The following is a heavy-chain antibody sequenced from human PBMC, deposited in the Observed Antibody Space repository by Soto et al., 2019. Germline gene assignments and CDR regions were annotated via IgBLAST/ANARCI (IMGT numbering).Heavy chain of an antibody. CDR3: ARDRIRSGSCSDL. CDR2: IVGIGGDA. D-gene: IGHD1-26*01. V-gene: IGHV3-23*04. J-gene: IGHJ1*01. CDR1: GFTFSSYG. Sequence: VQLVESGGGWVQPGGSVRLSCAASGFTFSSYGMTWVRQAPGKGLEWVSFIVGIGGDAYYGDSVRCRFFIYRDNSKNMLHLQMNGLRVEDTAIYYYARDRIRSGSCSDLWGQGTLVTVSS.